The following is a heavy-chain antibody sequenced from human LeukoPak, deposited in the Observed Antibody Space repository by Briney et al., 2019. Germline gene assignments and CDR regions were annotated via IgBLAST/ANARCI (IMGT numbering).Heavy chain of an antibody. V-gene: IGHV3-30*02. Sequence: AGGSLRLSCAASGLTFNIYGMHWVRQAPGKGLEWVAFIQYDESTKHYADSVKGRFTISRDNSKNMLYLQMNSLRPEDTAVYYCASLVGATNPSDHWGQGTLVTVSS. CDR3: ASLVGATNPSDH. D-gene: IGHD1-26*01. CDR2: IQYDESTK. J-gene: IGHJ4*02. CDR1: GLTFNIYG.